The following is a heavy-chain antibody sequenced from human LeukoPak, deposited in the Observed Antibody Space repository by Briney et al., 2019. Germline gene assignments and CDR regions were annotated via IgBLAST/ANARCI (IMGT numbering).Heavy chain of an antibody. V-gene: IGHV3-21*01. D-gene: IGHD6-13*01. Sequence: PGGSLRLSCAASGFTFSSLSMNWVRQAPGKGLEWVSSISSSSSYIYYADSVRGRFTISRDNAKNSLYLHMNSLRGEDTAVYYCARVHHSSSWGTDDCWGQGTLVTVSS. J-gene: IGHJ4*02. CDR3: ARVHHSSSWGTDDC. CDR2: ISSSSSYI. CDR1: GFTFSSLS.